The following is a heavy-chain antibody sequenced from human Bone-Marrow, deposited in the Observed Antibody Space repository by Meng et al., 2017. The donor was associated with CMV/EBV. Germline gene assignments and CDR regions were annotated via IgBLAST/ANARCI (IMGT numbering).Heavy chain of an antibody. D-gene: IGHD2-2*01. V-gene: IGHV3-66*02. CDR2: IYSGGTT. CDR1: GFTVSSKY. J-gene: IGHJ4*02. Sequence: GESLKISCAVSGFTVSSKYMNWVRQAPGKGLEWVSVIYSGGTTYYADSVKGRFTISRDNSKNTLYLQMNSLRAEDTAVYYCARDYPGYCSSTSCPVDYWGQGPLVTVSS. CDR3: ARDYPGYCSSTSCPVDY.